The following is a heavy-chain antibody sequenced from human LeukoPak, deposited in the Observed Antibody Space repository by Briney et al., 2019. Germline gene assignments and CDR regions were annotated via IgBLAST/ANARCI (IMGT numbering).Heavy chain of an antibody. J-gene: IGHJ4*02. Sequence: PGGSLRLSCAASGFTFSSYCMSWVRQAPGKGLEWVANIKQDGSEKYYVDSVKGRFTISRDNAKNSLYLQMNSLRAEDTAVYYCARDHIEWYSSGWYGGFDYWGQGTLVTVSS. CDR2: IKQDGSEK. V-gene: IGHV3-7*01. CDR3: ARDHIEWYSSGWYGGFDY. D-gene: IGHD6-19*01. CDR1: GFTFSSYC.